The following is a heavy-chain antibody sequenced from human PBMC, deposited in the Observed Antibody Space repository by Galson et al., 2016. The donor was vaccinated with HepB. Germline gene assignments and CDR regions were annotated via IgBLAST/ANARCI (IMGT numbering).Heavy chain of an antibody. D-gene: IGHD3-10*01. J-gene: IGHJ2*01. CDR2: IYSSGNT. CDR1: GFAVMTNY. Sequence: SLRLSCAASGFAVMTNYMTWVRQALGKGLEWVSVIYSSGNTYYGESVKGRLTISRDEAENAVYLQMNSLKVEDTAVYYCASGFPYMYFDLWGRGTLVTVSS. CDR3: ASGFPYMYFDL. V-gene: IGHV3-53*01.